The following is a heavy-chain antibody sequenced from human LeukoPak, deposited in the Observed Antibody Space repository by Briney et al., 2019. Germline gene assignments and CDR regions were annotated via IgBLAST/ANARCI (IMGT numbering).Heavy chain of an antibody. Sequence: GGSLRLSCAASGFTFSSYSMNWVRQAPGKGLEWVSSISSGSSYIYYADSVKGRFTISRDNAKNSLYPQMNSLRAEDTAVYYCAGFNYDFPPGEDYWGQGTLVTVSS. CDR3: AGFNYDFPPGEDY. D-gene: IGHD3-3*01. V-gene: IGHV3-21*01. J-gene: IGHJ4*02. CDR2: ISSGSSYI. CDR1: GFTFSSYS.